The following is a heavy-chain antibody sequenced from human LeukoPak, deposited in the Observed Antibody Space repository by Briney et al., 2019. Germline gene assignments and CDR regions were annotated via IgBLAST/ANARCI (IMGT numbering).Heavy chain of an antibody. CDR3: ASFQKLRLGELSLYPP. CDR2: INSDGSSR. CDR1: GFTFSSYW. V-gene: IGHV3-74*01. J-gene: IGHJ5*02. D-gene: IGHD3-16*02. Sequence: GGSLRLSCAASGFTFSSYWMHWVRQAPGKGLVWVSRINSDGSSRSYADSVKGRFTISRDNAKNTLYLQMNSLRAEDTAVYYCASFQKLRLGELSLYPPWGQGTLVTVSS.